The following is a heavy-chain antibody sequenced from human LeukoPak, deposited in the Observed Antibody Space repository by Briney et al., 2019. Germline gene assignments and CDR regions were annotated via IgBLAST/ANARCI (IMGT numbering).Heavy chain of an antibody. CDR1: GYTFTSYG. CDR2: ISAYNGNT. CDR3: ATLVKGYSYGWYYFDY. J-gene: IGHJ4*02. D-gene: IGHD5-18*01. V-gene: IGHV1-18*01. Sequence: ASVKVSCKASGYTFTSYGISWVRQAPAQGLEWMRWISAYNGNTNYAQKLQGRVTMTTDTSTSTAYMELRSLRSDDTAVYYCATLVKGYSYGWYYFDYWGQGTLVTVSS.